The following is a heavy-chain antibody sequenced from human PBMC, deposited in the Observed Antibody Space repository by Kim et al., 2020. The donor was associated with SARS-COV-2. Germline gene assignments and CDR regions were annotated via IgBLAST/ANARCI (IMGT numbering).Heavy chain of an antibody. CDR1: GYTFTSYA. CDR3: ARSCLYSSSWCPYYYYGMDV. D-gene: IGHD6-13*01. V-gene: IGHV7-4-1*02. J-gene: IGHJ6*02. Sequence: ASVKVSCKASGYTFTSYAMNWVRQAPGQGLEWMGWINTNTGNPTYAQGFTGRFVFSLDTSVSTAYLQISSLKAEDTAVYYCARSCLYSSSWCPYYYYGMDVWGQGTTVTVSS. CDR2: INTNTGNP.